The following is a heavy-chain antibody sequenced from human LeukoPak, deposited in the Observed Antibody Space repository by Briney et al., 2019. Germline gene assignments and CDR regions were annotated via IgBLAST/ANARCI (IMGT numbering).Heavy chain of an antibody. V-gene: IGHV1-24*01. J-gene: IGHJ5*02. CDR3: TDSSGYLWFDP. Sequence: GSVKVSCKVSGYTLTELSMRWVRQAPGKGLEWMGGFDPEDGETIYAQKFQGRVTMTEDTSTDTAYMELSSLRSEDTAVYYCTDSSGYLWFDPWGQGTLVTVSS. CDR1: GYTLTELS. D-gene: IGHD3-22*01. CDR2: FDPEDGET.